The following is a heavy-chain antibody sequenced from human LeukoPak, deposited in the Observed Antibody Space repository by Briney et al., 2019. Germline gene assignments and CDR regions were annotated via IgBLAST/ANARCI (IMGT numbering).Heavy chain of an antibody. Sequence: ASGKVSCKASGYTFTSYGISWVRQAPGQGLEWMGWISTYNGYANYVQKFQGRVIMTTETSTNTAYMELRSLRSDDTAVYYCARNSSDWYGYMDVWGKGTTVTVSS. V-gene: IGHV1-18*01. CDR3: ARNSSDWYGYMDV. CDR2: ISTYNGYA. J-gene: IGHJ6*04. D-gene: IGHD6-19*01. CDR1: GYTFTSYG.